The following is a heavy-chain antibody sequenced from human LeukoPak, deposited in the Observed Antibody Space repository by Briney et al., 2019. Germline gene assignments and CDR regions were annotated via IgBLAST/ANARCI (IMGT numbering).Heavy chain of an antibody. CDR2: INSDGSST. V-gene: IGHV3-74*01. J-gene: IGHJ4*02. CDR3: AKDGGDAFGELPHY. Sequence: GGSLRLSCAASGFTFSSYWMHWVRQAPGKGLVWVSRINSDGSSTSYADSVKGRFTISRDNAKNTLHLQMNSLRAEDTAVYYCAKDGGDAFGELPHYWGQGTLVIVSS. CDR1: GFTFSSYW. D-gene: IGHD3-10*01.